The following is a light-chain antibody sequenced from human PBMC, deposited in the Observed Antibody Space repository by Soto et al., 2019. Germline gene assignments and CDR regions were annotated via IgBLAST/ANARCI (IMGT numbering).Light chain of an antibody. Sequence: DIQMTQSPSSVSASVGDRVTITCRASQDIGSWLAWYQQKPGKAPDLLIYGASSMQCGVPSRFYGSRSGTDFTLTISSLQPEDFATYYGQQGGSFPITCGRGTRLEIK. V-gene: IGKV1-12*01. CDR3: QQGGSFPIT. CDR1: QDIGSW. CDR2: GAS. J-gene: IGKJ5*01.